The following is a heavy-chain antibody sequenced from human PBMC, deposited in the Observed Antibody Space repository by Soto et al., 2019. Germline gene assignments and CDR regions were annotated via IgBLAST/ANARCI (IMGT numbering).Heavy chain of an antibody. CDR2: ISGSGGST. CDR3: AKDQGRSWYEIDY. Sequence: EVQLLESGGGLVQPGGSLRLSCAASGFTFSNYAVTWVRQAPGKGLEWVSTISGSGGSTYYADSVKGRFTISRDNSKNMLYLQMISMIGEYTAVYYCAKDQGRSWYEIDYWGQGTLVTVSS. V-gene: IGHV3-23*01. CDR1: GFTFSNYA. D-gene: IGHD6-13*01. J-gene: IGHJ4*02.